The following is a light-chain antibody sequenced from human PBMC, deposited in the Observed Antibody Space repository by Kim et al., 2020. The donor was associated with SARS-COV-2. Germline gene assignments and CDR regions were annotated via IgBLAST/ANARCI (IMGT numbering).Light chain of an antibody. CDR2: GAS. Sequence: EIVLTQSPGTLSLSPGERATLSCRASQSVSSNSLAWYQQKGGQAPRLLIYGASNSATGIPDRFSGRGSATDFTLTISRLEPEDFALYYCQYYGSSLFTFGQGTRLEIK. CDR3: QYYGSSLFT. J-gene: IGKJ5*01. CDR1: QSVSSNS. V-gene: IGKV3-20*01.